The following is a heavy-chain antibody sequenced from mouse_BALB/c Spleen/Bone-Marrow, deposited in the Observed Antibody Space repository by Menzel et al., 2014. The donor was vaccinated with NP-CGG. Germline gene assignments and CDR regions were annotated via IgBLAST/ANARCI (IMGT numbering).Heavy chain of an antibody. CDR2: IYPGDGST. D-gene: IGHD4-1*01. CDR3: ARKENWAYAMDY. CDR1: GYTFTSYY. V-gene: IGHV1S56*01. Sequence: QVHVKQSGPELVKPGASVKMSCKASGYTFTSYYIHWVKQRPGQGLEWIGWIYPGDGSTKYNEKFKGKTTLTADKSSSTAYMLLSSLISEDSAIYFCARKENWAYAMDYWGQGTSVTVSS. J-gene: IGHJ4*01.